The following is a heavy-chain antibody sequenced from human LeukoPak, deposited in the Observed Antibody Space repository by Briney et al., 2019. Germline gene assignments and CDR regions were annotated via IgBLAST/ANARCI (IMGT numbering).Heavy chain of an antibody. V-gene: IGHV3-30*04. J-gene: IGHJ6*03. CDR1: GFTFSSYA. D-gene: IGHD3-3*01. CDR2: ISYDGSNK. Sequence: GGSLRLSCAASGFTFSSYAMHWVRQAPGKGLEWVAVISYDGSNKYYADSVEGRFTISRDNSKNTLYLQMNSLRAEDTAVYYCARQNYDFWSGYGVPNYYYMDVWGKGTTVTVSS. CDR3: ARQNYDFWSGYGVPNYYYMDV.